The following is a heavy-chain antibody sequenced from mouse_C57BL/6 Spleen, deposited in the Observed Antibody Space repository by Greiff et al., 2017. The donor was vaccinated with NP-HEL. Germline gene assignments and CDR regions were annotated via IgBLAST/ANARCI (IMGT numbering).Heavy chain of an antibody. CDR1: GFTFSDYG. V-gene: IGHV5-17*01. Sequence: EVKLVESGGGLVKPGGSLKLSCAASGFTFSDYGMHWVRQAPEKGLEWVAYISSGSSTIYYADTVKGRFTVSRDNAKNTLFLQMTSLRSEDTAMYYCARIPITTVVAPDVWGTGTTVTVSS. J-gene: IGHJ1*03. D-gene: IGHD1-1*01. CDR2: ISSGSSTI. CDR3: ARIPITTVVAPDV.